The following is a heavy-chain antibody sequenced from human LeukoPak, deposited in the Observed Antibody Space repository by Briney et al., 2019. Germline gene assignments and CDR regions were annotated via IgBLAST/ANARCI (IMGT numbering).Heavy chain of an antibody. J-gene: IGHJ3*02. Sequence: ASVKVSCKASGYTFTSYYMHWVRQAPGQGLEWMGIINPSGGSTSYAQKFQGRVTMTRDTSTSTVYMELSSLRSEDTAVYYCARRAVAGSPYDAFDIWGQGTMVTVSS. CDR3: ARRAVAGSPYDAFDI. CDR2: INPSGGST. D-gene: IGHD6-19*01. V-gene: IGHV1-46*01. CDR1: GYTFTSYY.